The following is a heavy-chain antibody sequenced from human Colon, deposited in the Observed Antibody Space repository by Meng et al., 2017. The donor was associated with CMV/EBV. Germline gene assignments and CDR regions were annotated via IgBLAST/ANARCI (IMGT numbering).Heavy chain of an antibody. CDR3: ARNRLECGGDCYFADS. CDR1: GFSVSRNY. D-gene: IGHD2-21*02. Sequence: GESLKISCAASGFSVSRNYLSWVRQGPGKGLEWVAVIYDTGTTYYEDSVKGRFTVSRDESKNTVFLQMNNPRAEDTAVYYCARNRLECGGDCYFADSWGQGTLVTVSS. V-gene: IGHV3-66*01. J-gene: IGHJ5*02. CDR2: IYDTGTT.